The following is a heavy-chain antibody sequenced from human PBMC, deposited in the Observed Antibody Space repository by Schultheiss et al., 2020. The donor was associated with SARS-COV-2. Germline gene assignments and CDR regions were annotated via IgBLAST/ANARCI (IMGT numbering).Heavy chain of an antibody. CDR1: GFTFSSYG. CDR3: AKDQIGAVTDY. V-gene: IGHV3-15*01. Sequence: GGSLRLSCAASGFTFSSYGMHWVRQAPGKGLEWVGRIKSKTEGGTTDYAAPVKGRFTISRDDSKNTLWLQMNSLRAEDTAVYYCAKDQIGAVTDYWGQGILVTVSS. D-gene: IGHD4-17*01. J-gene: IGHJ4*02. CDR2: IKSKTEGGTT.